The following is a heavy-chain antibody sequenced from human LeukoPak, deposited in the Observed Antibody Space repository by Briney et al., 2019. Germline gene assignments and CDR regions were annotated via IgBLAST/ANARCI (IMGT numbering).Heavy chain of an antibody. CDR3: ARGDGDANFDY. J-gene: IGHJ4*02. Sequence: GAPVKVSCKASGGTFSSYAISWVRQAPGQGLEWMGRINPNSGGTNYAQKFQGRVTMTRDTSISTAYMELSRLRSDDTAVYYCARGDGDANFDYWGQGTLVTVSS. V-gene: IGHV1-2*06. CDR1: GGTFSSYA. D-gene: IGHD4-17*01. CDR2: INPNSGGT.